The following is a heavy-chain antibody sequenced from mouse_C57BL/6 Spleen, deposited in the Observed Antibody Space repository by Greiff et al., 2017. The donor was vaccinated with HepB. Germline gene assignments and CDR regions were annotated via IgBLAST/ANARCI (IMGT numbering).Heavy chain of an antibody. J-gene: IGHJ4*01. Sequence: VQLKQSGPELVKPGASVKISCKASGYSFTGYYIHWVKQSHGNILDWIGYIYPYNGVSSYNQKFKGKATLTVDKSSSTAYMELRSLTSEDSAVYYCARHGSSYPLAMDYWGQGTSVTVSS. CDR3: ARHGSSYPLAMDY. V-gene: IGHV1-31*01. D-gene: IGHD1-1*01. CDR2: IYPYNGVS. CDR1: GYSFTGYY.